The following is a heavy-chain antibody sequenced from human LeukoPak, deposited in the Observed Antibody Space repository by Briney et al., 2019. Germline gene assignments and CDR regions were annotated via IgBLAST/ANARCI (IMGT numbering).Heavy chain of an antibody. CDR2: IKQDGSEK. V-gene: IGHV3-7*01. D-gene: IGHD3-3*01. Sequence: GGSLRLSCAASGFTFNSYWMSWVRQAPGKGLEWVANIKQDGSEKYYVDSVKGRFTISRDNAKNSLYLQMNSLRAEDTAVYYCAIQGYYDFWSGYYNAFDIWGQGTMVTVSS. CDR1: GFTFNSYW. CDR3: AIQGYYDFWSGYYNAFDI. J-gene: IGHJ3*02.